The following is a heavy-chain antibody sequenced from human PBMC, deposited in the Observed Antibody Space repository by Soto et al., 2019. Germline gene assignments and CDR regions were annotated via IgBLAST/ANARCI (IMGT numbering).Heavy chain of an antibody. V-gene: IGHV3-11*06. CDR2: VSSTGGYT. Sequence: QMQLVESWGDLVKPGVSLRLSCAASGFNFGDYYMSWVRQAPGKGLEWVAFVSSTGGYTKYSDSVGGRFTVSRYNGKNSLHLQLNSLRVDDTAVYYCERLSVGVNWYFDLWGRGTLVTVSS. D-gene: IGHD1-26*01. CDR1: GFNFGDYY. J-gene: IGHJ2*01. CDR3: ERLSVGVNWYFDL.